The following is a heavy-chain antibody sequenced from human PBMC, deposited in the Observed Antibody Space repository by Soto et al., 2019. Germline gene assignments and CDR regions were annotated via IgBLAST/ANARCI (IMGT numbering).Heavy chain of an antibody. CDR2: XNGXXXXX. Sequence: EVLLVESGGGLVQPGGSLRLSCAASGFTFSNYWMYWVRQAPGKGLVWXSRXNGXXXXXXXXDSXKGRXTISRDNXXXXXXXXXXXXXXXXXXXXXXXXAFDHMIPTAYWGQGTLVTVSS. D-gene: IGHD3-22*01. J-gene: IGHJ4*02. CDR1: GFTFSNYW. CDR3: XXAFDHMIPTAY. V-gene: IGHV3-74*01.